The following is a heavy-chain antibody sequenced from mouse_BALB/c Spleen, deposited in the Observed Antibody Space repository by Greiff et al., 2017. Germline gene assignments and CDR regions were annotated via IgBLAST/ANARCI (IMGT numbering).Heavy chain of an antibody. J-gene: IGHJ4*01. CDR1: GFTFSDFY. CDR2: SRNKANAYTT. Sequence: EVKVVESGGGLVQPGGSLRLSCATSGFTFSDFYMEWVRQPPGKRLEWIAASRNKANAYTTEYSASVKGRFIVSRDTSQSILYLQMNALRAEDTAIYYCARDVGTTVVGAMDYWGQGTSVTVSS. V-gene: IGHV7-1*02. CDR3: ARDVGTTVVGAMDY. D-gene: IGHD1-1*01.